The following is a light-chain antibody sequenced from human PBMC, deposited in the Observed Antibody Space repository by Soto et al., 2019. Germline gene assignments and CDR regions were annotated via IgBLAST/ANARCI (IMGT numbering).Light chain of an antibody. CDR3: SSYTTTGTYV. Sequence: QSVLTQPASVSGSPGQSITISCTGTNSDVGGYDYVSWYQQHPDKAPKFMIYEVTNRPSGVSHRFSGSKSGNTASLTISGLQAEDEADYYCSSYTTTGTYVFGTGTKLTVL. CDR1: NSDVGGYDY. V-gene: IGLV2-14*01. CDR2: EVT. J-gene: IGLJ1*01.